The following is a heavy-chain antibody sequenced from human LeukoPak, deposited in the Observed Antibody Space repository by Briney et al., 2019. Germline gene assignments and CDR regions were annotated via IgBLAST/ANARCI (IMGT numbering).Heavy chain of an antibody. CDR1: GFTFSTYW. V-gene: IGHV3-66*01. D-gene: IGHD3-10*01. J-gene: IGHJ6*02. CDR2: IYGGATT. Sequence: GGSLRLSCEASGFTFSTYWMPWVRQAPGKGLEWVSVIYGGATTDYAASVKGRFTISTDSSKNTLYLQMNSLRDEDTSVYYCARGGRTDSGSYPYGMDVWGQGATVTVSS. CDR3: ARGGRTDSGSYPYGMDV.